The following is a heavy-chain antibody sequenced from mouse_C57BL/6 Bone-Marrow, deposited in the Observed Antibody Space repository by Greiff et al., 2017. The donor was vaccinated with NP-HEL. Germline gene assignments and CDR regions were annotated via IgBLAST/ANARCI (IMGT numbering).Heavy chain of an antibody. V-gene: IGHV1-81*01. CDR2: IYPRSGNT. J-gene: IGHJ2*01. CDR3: ARSVTTSYYCDY. CDR1: GYTFTSYG. D-gene: IGHD2-2*01. Sequence: QVQLQQSGAELARPGDSVKLSCKASGYTFTSYGISWVKQRTGQGLEWIGEIYPRSGNTYYNEKFKGKATLTADKSSSTAYMELRSLTSEDSAVYFCARSVTTSYYCDYWGQGTTLTVSS.